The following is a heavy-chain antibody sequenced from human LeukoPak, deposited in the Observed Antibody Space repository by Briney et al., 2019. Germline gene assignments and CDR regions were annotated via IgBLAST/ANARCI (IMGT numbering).Heavy chain of an antibody. CDR2: IYYSGST. CDR1: GGSISSYY. Sequence: SETLSLTCTVSGGSISSYYWSWIRQPPGKGLEWIGYIYYSGSTNYNPSLKSRVTISVDTSKNQFSLKLSSVTAADTAVYYCARDPYYYGDYHGDGMDVWGQGTTVTVSS. D-gene: IGHD4-17*01. CDR3: ARDPYYYGDYHGDGMDV. J-gene: IGHJ6*02. V-gene: IGHV4-59*01.